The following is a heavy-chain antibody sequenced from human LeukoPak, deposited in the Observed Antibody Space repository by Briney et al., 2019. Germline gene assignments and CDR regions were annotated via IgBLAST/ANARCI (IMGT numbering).Heavy chain of an antibody. V-gene: IGHV3-23*01. D-gene: IGHD2-8*01. CDR1: GFTFSNYA. CDR2: ISGSSDST. J-gene: IGHJ1*01. Sequence: GGSLRLSCAASGFTFSNYAMTWVRQAPGKGLEWVSSISGSSDSTYYADSVKGRFTIFRDNSKNTLYLQMNSLRAEDTAVYYCTKDRANDVLEYFQYWGQGTLVNVCS. CDR3: TKDRANDVLEYFQY.